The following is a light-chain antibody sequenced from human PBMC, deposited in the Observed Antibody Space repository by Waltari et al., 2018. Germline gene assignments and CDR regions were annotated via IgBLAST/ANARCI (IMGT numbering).Light chain of an antibody. CDR1: SSNIGDNH. J-gene: IGLJ3*02. CDR2: RNN. Sequence: QSVLTHPPSASGTPGQGVTISCSASSSNIGDNHSYWYQQFPGTSPKLLIHRNNQRPSGFPDRFSGSKSGTSAFLVISGLRSEDEADYHCAAWDDSLSGWVFGGGTKLTVL. CDR3: AAWDDSLSGWV. V-gene: IGLV1-47*01.